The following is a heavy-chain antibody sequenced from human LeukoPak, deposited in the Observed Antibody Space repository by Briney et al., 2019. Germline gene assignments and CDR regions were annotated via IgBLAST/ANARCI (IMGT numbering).Heavy chain of an antibody. V-gene: IGHV4-4*07. Sequence: SETLSLTCTVSGGSISSYYWSWIRQPAGKGLEWIGRIYTSGSTNYNPSLKSRVTMSVDTPKNQFSLKLSSVTAADTAVYYCARDKVSQYSSYMGDAFDIWGQGTMVTVSS. J-gene: IGHJ3*02. CDR2: IYTSGST. CDR3: ARDKVSQYSSYMGDAFDI. D-gene: IGHD4-11*01. CDR1: GGSISSYY.